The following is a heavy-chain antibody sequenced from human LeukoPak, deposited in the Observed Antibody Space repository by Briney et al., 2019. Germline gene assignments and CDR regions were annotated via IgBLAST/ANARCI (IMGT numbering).Heavy chain of an antibody. CDR1: GGTFSSYA. CDR2: IIPILGIA. D-gene: IGHD3-22*01. J-gene: IGHJ6*02. Sequence: SVKVSCKASGGTFSSYAISWVRQAPGQRLEWMGRIIPILGIANYAQKFQGRVTITADKSTSTAYMELSSLRSEDTAVYYCASRYDSSGYSDSYYYYGMDVWGQGTTVTVSS. V-gene: IGHV1-69*04. CDR3: ASRYDSSGYSDSYYYYGMDV.